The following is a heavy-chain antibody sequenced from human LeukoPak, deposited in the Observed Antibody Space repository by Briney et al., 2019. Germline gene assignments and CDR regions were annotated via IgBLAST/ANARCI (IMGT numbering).Heavy chain of an antibody. Sequence: GASVKVSCKASGYTFTSYGISWVRQAPGQVLEWMGWISAYNGNTNYAQKLQGRVTMTTDTSTSTAYMELRSLRSDDTAVYYCARNGDYVITDAFDIWGQGTMVTVSS. J-gene: IGHJ3*02. V-gene: IGHV1-18*01. CDR3: ARNGDYVITDAFDI. CDR1: GYTFTSYG. D-gene: IGHD4-17*01. CDR2: ISAYNGNT.